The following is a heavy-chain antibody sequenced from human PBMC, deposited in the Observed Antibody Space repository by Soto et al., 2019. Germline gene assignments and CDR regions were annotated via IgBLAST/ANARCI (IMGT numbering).Heavy chain of an antibody. CDR3: ARRIVATESFDY. D-gene: IGHD5-12*01. V-gene: IGHV4-30-2*01. Sequence: SETLSLTCAVSGGSISSGGYSWSWIRQPPGKGLEWIGYIYHSGSTYYNPSLKSRVTISVDRSKNQFSLKLSSVTAADTAVYYGARRIVATESFDYWGQGTLVNVSS. CDR2: IYHSGST. J-gene: IGHJ4*02. CDR1: GGSISSGGYS.